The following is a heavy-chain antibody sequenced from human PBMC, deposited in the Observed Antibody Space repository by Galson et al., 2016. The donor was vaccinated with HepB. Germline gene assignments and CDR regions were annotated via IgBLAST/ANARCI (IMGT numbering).Heavy chain of an antibody. Sequence: SLRLSCAASGFTFSSYDMHWVRQAPGKGLEWVAVISYDGSSKYYADSVKGRFIIFRDNFKNTLYLQMNSLRAEDTAVYYCAKGSRFLDHWGQGTLVTVSS. CDR3: AKGSRFLDH. CDR1: GFTFSSYD. J-gene: IGHJ4*02. CDR2: ISYDGSSK. D-gene: IGHD3-10*01. V-gene: IGHV3-30*18.